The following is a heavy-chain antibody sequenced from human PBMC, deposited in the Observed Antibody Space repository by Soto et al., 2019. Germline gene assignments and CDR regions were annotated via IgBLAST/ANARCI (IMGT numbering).Heavy chain of an antibody. CDR2: IRSKANSYAT. Sequence: PGGSLRLSCAASGFTFSGSAMHWVRQASGKGLEWVGRIRSKANSYATAYAASVKGRFTISRDDSKNTAYLQMNSLKTEDTAVYYCLLYYYDSSGYYYPFDYWGQGT. V-gene: IGHV3-73*01. J-gene: IGHJ4*02. D-gene: IGHD3-22*01. CDR1: GFTFSGSA. CDR3: LLYYYDSSGYYYPFDY.